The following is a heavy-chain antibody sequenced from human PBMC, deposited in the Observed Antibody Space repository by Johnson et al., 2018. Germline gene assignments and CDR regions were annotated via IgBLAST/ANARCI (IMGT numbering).Heavy chain of an antibody. CDR1: GYTFTSYV. V-gene: IGHV1-8*01. D-gene: IGHD1-26*01. J-gene: IGHJ3*02. CDR3: LSGGYYAFDI. CDR2: MNPHSGDT. Sequence: QLVQSGAEVKKSGASVKVSCKTSGYTFTSYVFNWVRQASGQGLEWMGWMNPHSGDTGYAQKFQGRVTMTRDTSLSTAYMELSSLRSEDTAVYYCLSGGYYAFDIWGQGTMVTVSS.